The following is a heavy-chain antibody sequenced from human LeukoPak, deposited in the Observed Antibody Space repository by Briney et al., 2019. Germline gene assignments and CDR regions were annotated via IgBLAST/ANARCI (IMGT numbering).Heavy chain of an antibody. V-gene: IGHV4-59*01. CDR1: GGSISSYY. J-gene: IGHJ4*02. CDR2: IYYSGST. Sequence: SETLSLTCTVSGGSISSYYWSWIRQPPGKGLEWIGYIYYSGSTNYNPSLKSRVTISVDTSKNQFSLKLSSVTAADTAVYYCARGGGYCSGGSCYLYFDYWGQGTLVTVSS. D-gene: IGHD2-15*01. CDR3: ARGGGYCSGGSCYLYFDY.